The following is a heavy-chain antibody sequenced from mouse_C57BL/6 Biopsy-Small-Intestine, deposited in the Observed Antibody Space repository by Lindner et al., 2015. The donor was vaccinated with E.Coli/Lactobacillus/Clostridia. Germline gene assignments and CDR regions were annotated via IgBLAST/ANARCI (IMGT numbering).Heavy chain of an antibody. J-gene: IGHJ2*01. V-gene: IGHV1S55*01. CDR2: INPNSGVT. CDR1: GYTFTGYF. D-gene: IGHD1-1*01. CDR3: AREGGSRSSTFDY. Sequence: SVKVSCKASGYTFTGYFVHWVRQAPGQGLEWMGWINPNSGVTYYAQKFQGWVTMTRDTSISTAYMELTRLRTNDTAVYYCAREGGSRSSTFDYWGQGTLLTVSS.